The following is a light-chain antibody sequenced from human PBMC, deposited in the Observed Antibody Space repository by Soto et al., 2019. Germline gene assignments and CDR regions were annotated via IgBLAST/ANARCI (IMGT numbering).Light chain of an antibody. Sequence: IQMTQSPSSLSASVGDRVTITCRASQSIVRNLNWYQQKPGQAPRLLIYDASSRATGIPDRFSGGGSGTDFTLTISRLEPEDFAVYYCQQFSSYPLTFGGGTKVEIK. CDR1: QSIVRN. V-gene: IGKV1-13*02. CDR3: QQFSSYPLT. J-gene: IGKJ4*01. CDR2: DAS.